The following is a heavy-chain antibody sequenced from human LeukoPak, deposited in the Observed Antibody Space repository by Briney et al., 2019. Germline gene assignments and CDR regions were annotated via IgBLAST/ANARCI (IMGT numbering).Heavy chain of an antibody. CDR2: ISWDGGST. CDR1: GFTFDDYA. Sequence: GGSLRLSCAASGFTFDDYAMHWVRQAPGKGLEWVSLISWDGGSTYYADSVKGRFTISRDNSKNSLYLQMNSLRAEDTALYYCAKGSSLSEYGGYLDYWGQGTLVTVSS. D-gene: IGHD4-23*01. CDR3: AKGSSLSEYGGYLDY. J-gene: IGHJ4*02. V-gene: IGHV3-43D*03.